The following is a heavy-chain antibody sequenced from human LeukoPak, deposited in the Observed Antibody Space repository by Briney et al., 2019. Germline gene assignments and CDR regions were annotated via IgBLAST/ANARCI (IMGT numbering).Heavy chain of an antibody. CDR1: GFTFDDYA. CDR2: ISWNSGSI. Sequence: GGSLRLSCAASGFTFDDYAMHWVRQAPGKGLEWVSGISWNSGSIGYADSVKGRFTISRDNAKNSLYLQMNSLRAEDTAVYYCGPAALGQGTLVTVSS. V-gene: IGHV3-9*01. CDR3: GPAA. J-gene: IGHJ5*02.